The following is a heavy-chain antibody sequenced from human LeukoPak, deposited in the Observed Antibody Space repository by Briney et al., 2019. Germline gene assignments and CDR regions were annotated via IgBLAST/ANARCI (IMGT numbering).Heavy chain of an antibody. Sequence: SETLSLTCTVSGGSISSYYWSWIRQPPGKGLEWIGYIYYSGSTNYNPSLKSRVTISVDTSKNQFSLKLSSVTAADTAVYYCARETRYEMATIHWGQGTLVTVSS. CDR1: GGSISSYY. V-gene: IGHV4-59*01. CDR3: ARETRYEMATIH. CDR2: IYYSGST. J-gene: IGHJ4*02. D-gene: IGHD5-24*01.